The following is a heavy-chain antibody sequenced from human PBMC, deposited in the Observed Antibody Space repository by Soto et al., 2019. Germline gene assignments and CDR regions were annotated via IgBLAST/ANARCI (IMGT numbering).Heavy chain of an antibody. Sequence: QVQLVQSGAEVKKPGSSVKVSCKASGGTFSSYAISWVRQAPGQGLEWMGGINPIFGTANYAQKFQGRVTITADESTSTAYMELSSLRSEDTAVYYCARGLLGYCSGGSCYPYYFDYWGQGTLVTVSS. V-gene: IGHV1-69*01. J-gene: IGHJ4*02. CDR1: GGTFSSYA. D-gene: IGHD2-15*01. CDR3: ARGLLGYCSGGSCYPYYFDY. CDR2: INPIFGTA.